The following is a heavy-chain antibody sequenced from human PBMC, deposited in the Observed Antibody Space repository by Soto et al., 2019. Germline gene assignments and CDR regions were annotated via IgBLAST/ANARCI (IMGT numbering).Heavy chain of an antibody. CDR3: ASRETAGDY. J-gene: IGHJ4*02. V-gene: IGHV4-39*01. Sequence: SLTCTVSGGSISSSSYYWGWIRQPPGKGLEWIGSISYSGSTYYNPSLKSRVTISVDTSKNQFSLKLSSVTAADTAVYYCASRETAGDYWGQGTLVTAPQ. CDR1: GGSISSSSYY. CDR2: ISYSGST.